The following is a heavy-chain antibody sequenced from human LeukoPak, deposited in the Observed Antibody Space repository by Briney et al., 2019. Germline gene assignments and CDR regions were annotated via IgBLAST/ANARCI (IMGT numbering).Heavy chain of an antibody. D-gene: IGHD5/OR15-5a*01. Sequence: PGGSLRLSCAASGFSFDDYGMNWVRQAPGKGLEWVSGINWNGGSTGYADSVKGRFTISRDNAKNSLYLQMNSLRAEGTALYYCARVYELREEDYYYYYMDVWGKGTTVTVSS. V-gene: IGHV3-20*04. J-gene: IGHJ6*03. CDR1: GFSFDDYG. CDR3: ARVYELREEDYYYYYMDV. CDR2: INWNGGST.